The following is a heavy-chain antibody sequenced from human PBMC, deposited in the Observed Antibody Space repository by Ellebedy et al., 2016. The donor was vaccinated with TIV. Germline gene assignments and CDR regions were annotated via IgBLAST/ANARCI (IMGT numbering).Heavy chain of an antibody. Sequence: GESLKISCAASGFTFSTYALSWVRQAPGMGLEWVSTISGSGNSTYYADSVKGRFTISRDNSKNALYLQMNSLRAEDTAVYYCAKVVAPMRRWLVQGYFDYWGQGTLVTVSS. CDR1: GFTFSTYA. CDR2: ISGSGNST. CDR3: AKVVAPMRRWLVQGYFDY. V-gene: IGHV3-23*01. D-gene: IGHD6-19*01. J-gene: IGHJ4*02.